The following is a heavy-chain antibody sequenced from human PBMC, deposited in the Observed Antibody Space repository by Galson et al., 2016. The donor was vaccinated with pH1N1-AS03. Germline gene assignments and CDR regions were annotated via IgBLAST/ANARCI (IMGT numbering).Heavy chain of an antibody. D-gene: IGHD5-18*01. CDR1: GLTFSDSA. CDR3: AKDIQVSY. Sequence: SLRLSCAASGLTFSDSAMSWVRQAPGKGLEWVSLISASGDNTYYADSVKGRFTISRDSSRNTLYLQMNSLRAEDTALYYCAKDIQVSYWGQGTLVTVSS. CDR2: ISASGDNT. J-gene: IGHJ4*02. V-gene: IGHV3-23*01.